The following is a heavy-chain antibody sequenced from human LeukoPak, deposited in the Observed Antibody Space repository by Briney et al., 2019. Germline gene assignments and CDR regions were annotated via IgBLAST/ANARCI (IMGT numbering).Heavy chain of an antibody. D-gene: IGHD6-25*01. CDR3: VRLREANLNDY. J-gene: IGHJ4*02. CDR2: IYPGDSDT. CDR1: GYSLTSYW. V-gene: IGHV5-51*01. Sequence: GASLHISCQGSGYSLTSYWIGWVRQMPGKGLGWMGIIYPGDSDTRYSPSFQGQVTISADKSISTAYLQWSSLKASDTAMYYCVRLREANLNDYWGQGTLVTASS.